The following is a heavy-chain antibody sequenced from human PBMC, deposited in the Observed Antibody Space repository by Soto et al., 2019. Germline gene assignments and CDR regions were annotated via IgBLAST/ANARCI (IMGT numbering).Heavy chain of an antibody. CDR1: GYTFTSYG. J-gene: IGHJ1*01. CDR3: ARGSYYYDSSGYYTFEYFQH. Sequence: ASVKVSCKASGYTFTSYGISWVRQAPGQGLEWMGWISAYNGNTNYAQKLQGRVTMTTDTSTSTAYMELRSLRSDDTAVYYCARGSYYYDSSGYYTFEYFQHWGQGTLVTVSS. D-gene: IGHD3-22*01. CDR2: ISAYNGNT. V-gene: IGHV1-18*01.